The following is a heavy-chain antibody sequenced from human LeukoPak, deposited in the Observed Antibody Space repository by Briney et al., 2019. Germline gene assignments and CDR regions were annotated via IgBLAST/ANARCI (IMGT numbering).Heavy chain of an antibody. J-gene: IGHJ6*02. CDR2: INHSGST. Sequence: PSETLSLNCAVYGGSFSGYYWSWIRQPPGKGLEWIGEINHSGSTNYNPSLKSRVTISVDTSKNQFSLKLSSVTAADTAVYYCAREEKRYSSSSGYYYYGLDVWGQGTTVTVSS. CDR1: GGSFSGYY. V-gene: IGHV4-34*01. CDR3: AREEKRYSSSSGYYYYGLDV. D-gene: IGHD6-6*01.